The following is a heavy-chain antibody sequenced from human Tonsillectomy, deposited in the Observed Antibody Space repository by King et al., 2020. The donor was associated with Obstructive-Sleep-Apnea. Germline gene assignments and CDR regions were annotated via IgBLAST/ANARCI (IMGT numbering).Heavy chain of an antibody. Sequence: VQLVESGGGLVKPGGSLRLSCAASGFTFSSYSMNWVRQAPGKGLEWVSSISSSSGYIYYADSVKGRFTISRDNANNSLYLQMNSLRAEDTAVYDCARCHGSGSFWHWGQGTLFTVSS. D-gene: IGHD3-10*01. CDR1: GFTFSSYS. V-gene: IGHV3-21*01. CDR2: ISSSSGYI. CDR3: ARCHGSGSFWH. J-gene: IGHJ1*01.